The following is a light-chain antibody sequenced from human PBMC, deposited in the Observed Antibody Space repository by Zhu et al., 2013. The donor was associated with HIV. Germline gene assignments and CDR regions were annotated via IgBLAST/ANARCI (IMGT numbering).Light chain of an antibody. V-gene: IGKV3-20*01. CDR3: QQYGSSPLT. Sequence: ENVLTQSPGTLSLSAGERAPPHLSCRASQSVSSNYLAWYQQKPGQAPRLLIYGASSRATGIPDRFSGSGSGTGFTLTISRLEPEDSAVYYCQQYGSSPLTFGGGTTVEIK. CDR2: GAS. CDR1: QSVSSNY. J-gene: IGKJ4*01.